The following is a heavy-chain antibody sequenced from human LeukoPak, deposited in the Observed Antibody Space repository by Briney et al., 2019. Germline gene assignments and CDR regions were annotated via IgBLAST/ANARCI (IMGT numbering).Heavy chain of an antibody. J-gene: IGHJ4*02. Sequence: GGSLRLSCAASGFTVSSSYMNWVRQAPGKGLEWVSLIYGGGSTYYADSVKGRFTISRDNSKNTLYLQMNSLRAEDTAVYYCARRGDGGRSFDYWGQGTLVTVCS. V-gene: IGHV3-53*01. CDR2: IYGGGST. CDR3: ARRGDGGRSFDY. CDR1: GFTVSSSY. D-gene: IGHD4-23*01.